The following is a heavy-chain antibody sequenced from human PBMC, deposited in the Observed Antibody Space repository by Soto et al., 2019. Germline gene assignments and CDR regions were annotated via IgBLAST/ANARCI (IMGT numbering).Heavy chain of an antibody. D-gene: IGHD4-17*01. CDR2: IYYIGST. V-gene: IGHV4-61*08. J-gene: IGHJ4*02. Sequence: SETLSLTCTVSGGSISSGGYYWNWIRQHPGKGLEWIGYIYYIGSTNYNPSLKSRVTISVDTSKNQFSLKLSSVTAADTAVYYCARDYGGNSDYWGQGTLVTVSS. CDR3: ARDYGGNSDY. CDR1: GGSISSGGYY.